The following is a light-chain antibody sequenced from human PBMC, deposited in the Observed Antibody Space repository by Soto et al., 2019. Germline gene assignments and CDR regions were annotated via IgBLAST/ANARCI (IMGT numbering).Light chain of an antibody. Sequence: QSALTQPASVSGSPGQSITISCTGTNSDVGGYDYVSWYQQHPGKAPKLLIYDVSKRPSGLSNRFSGSKSGNTASLTISGLRAEDEADYSCSSFTGSTACVFGGGTKLTVL. J-gene: IGLJ3*02. CDR3: SSFTGSTACV. CDR2: DVS. V-gene: IGLV2-14*03. CDR1: NSDVGGYDY.